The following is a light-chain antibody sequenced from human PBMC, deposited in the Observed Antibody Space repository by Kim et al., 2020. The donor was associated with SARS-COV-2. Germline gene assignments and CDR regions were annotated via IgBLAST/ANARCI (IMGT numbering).Light chain of an antibody. CDR2: EVT. CDR1: SSDVGNYNL. CDR3: CSYAGSGNV. V-gene: IGLV2-23*02. Sequence: QSALTQPASVSGSPGQSITISCTGTSSDVGNYNLVSWYQQHPGKAPKLMIYEVTKRPSGVSNRFSGSKSGNTASLTISGLQAEDEADYYCCSYAGSGNVFGGGTQLTVL. J-gene: IGLJ7*01.